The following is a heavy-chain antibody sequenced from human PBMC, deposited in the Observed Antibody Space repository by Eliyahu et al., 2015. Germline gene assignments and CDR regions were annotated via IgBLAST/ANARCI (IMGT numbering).Heavy chain of an antibody. CDR1: GFXFXXFA. CDR2: XGSSGGST. V-gene: IGHV3-23*01. D-gene: IGHD6-19*01. Sequence: EMQLLESGGGLXQPGGSLRLXCTGSGFXFXXFAMNWVRQTPGXGLEWVAAXGSSGGSTYYADSVKGRFTISRANFKNTLYLQMNSLRPGDTGTYFCAKRRGSVAVADTXGLDVWGLGTTVTVSS. J-gene: IGHJ6*02. CDR3: AKRRGSVAVADTXGLDV.